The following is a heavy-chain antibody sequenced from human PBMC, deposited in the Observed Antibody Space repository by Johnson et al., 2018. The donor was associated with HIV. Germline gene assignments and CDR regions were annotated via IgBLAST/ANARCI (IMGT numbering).Heavy chain of an antibody. CDR3: ASEVRGVLDI. V-gene: IGHV3-74*02. Sequence: VQLVESGGGLVQPGGSLRLSCAASGFTFSSYDMHWVRQAPGKGLVWVSRIKSDGSSTAYADSVKDRFTISRDNSKNTLYLQMNSLRVEDTAVYYCASEVRGVLDIWGQGTMVTVSS. J-gene: IGHJ3*02. D-gene: IGHD3-10*01. CDR1: GFTFSSYD. CDR2: IKSDGSST.